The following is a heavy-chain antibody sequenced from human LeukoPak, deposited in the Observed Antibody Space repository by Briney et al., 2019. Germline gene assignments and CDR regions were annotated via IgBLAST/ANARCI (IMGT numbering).Heavy chain of an antibody. V-gene: IGHV3-23*01. J-gene: IGHJ4*02. CDR2: ISNSGDTT. CDR1: GFTFSSYA. Sequence: QSGGSLRLSCAASGFTFSSYAMSWVRQAPGKGLEWISGISNSGDTTYGADSVKGRFTISRDNSKNTLYLQMNSLRAEDTAVYYCAKCPGSANCYTGFDYWGQGTLVTVSS. CDR3: AKCPGSANCYTGFDY. D-gene: IGHD2-2*02.